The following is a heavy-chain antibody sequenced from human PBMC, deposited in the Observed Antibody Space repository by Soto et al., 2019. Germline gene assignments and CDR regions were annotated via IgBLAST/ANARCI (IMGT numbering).Heavy chain of an antibody. J-gene: IGHJ4*02. CDR2: IWYDGSNK. Sequence: GGSLRLSCAASGFTSSSYGMHWVRQAPCKGLEWVAVIWYDGSNKYYADSVKGRFTISRDNSKNTLYLQMNSLRAEDTAVYYCWREYDEYCFDYCGQGSLVTVSS. CDR1: GFTSSSYG. V-gene: IGHV3-33*01. CDR3: WREYDEYCFDY. D-gene: IGHD2-15*01.